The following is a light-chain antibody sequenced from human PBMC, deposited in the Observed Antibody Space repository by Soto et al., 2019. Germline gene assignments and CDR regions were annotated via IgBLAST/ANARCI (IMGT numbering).Light chain of an antibody. CDR2: DAV. V-gene: IGKV3-11*01. J-gene: IGKJ3*01. Sequence: ETVLTQSPATLSLSPGERAILSCRASQSVSTYLAWYQQKPGQAPRLLIYDAVNRATGIPARFSGSGSGTDFTLTISSLEPEDFAVYYCQQRSNWPPFTFGPGTKVDIK. CDR3: QQRSNWPPFT. CDR1: QSVSTY.